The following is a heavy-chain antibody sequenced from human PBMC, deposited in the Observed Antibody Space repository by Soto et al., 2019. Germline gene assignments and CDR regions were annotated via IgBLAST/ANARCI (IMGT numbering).Heavy chain of an antibody. CDR1: GFTFSSYA. V-gene: IGHV3-23*01. J-gene: IGHJ4*02. D-gene: IGHD2-15*01. CDR2: VSIGGST. CDR3: AKRRGAGGHFDY. Sequence: GGSLRHSCAASGFTFSSYAMGWVRQGPGKGLEWVAVVSIGGSTHYADSVRGRFTISRDNSKNTLSLQMNSLTAEDTAVYFCAKRRGAGGHFDYWGQGALVTVSS.